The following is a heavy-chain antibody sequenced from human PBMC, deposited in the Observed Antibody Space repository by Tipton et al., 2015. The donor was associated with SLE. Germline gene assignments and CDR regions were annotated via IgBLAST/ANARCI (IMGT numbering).Heavy chain of an antibody. Sequence: AGLVKPSETLSLTCAVYGGSFSGYYWSWIRQPPGKGLEWIGEINHSGSTNYNPSLKSRVTISVDTSKNQFSLKLSSVTAADTAVYYCARLSLKLTGDEWYFDPWGRGTLVTVSS. CDR3: ARLSLKLTGDEWYFDP. CDR2: INHSGST. V-gene: IGHV4-34*01. D-gene: IGHD7-27*01. CDR1: GGSFSGYY. J-gene: IGHJ2*01.